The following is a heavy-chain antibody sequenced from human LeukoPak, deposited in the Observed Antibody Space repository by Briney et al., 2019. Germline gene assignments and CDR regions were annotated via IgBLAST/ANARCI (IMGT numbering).Heavy chain of an antibody. CDR1: GFAFGSEA. CDR2: ISPGGGTT. V-gene: IGHV3-23*01. Sequence: GGSLRLSCAVSGFAFGSEAMSWVRQSPARGLEWVASISPGGGTTYYADYVRGRFTISRDNSKNTVYVQMNSLRAEDTAVYYCARGGIITSYAFEIWGQGAMVTVSS. CDR3: ARGGIITSYAFEI. J-gene: IGHJ3*02. D-gene: IGHD3-10*01.